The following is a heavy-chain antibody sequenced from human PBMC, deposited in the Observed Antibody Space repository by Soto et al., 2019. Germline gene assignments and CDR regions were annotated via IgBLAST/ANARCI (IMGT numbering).Heavy chain of an antibody. CDR2: ITPIYPTT. J-gene: IGHJ5*02. D-gene: IGHD5-18*01. V-gene: IGHV1-69*13. CDR1: GGTFYTYT. CDR3: ARIPRYSFPTSDDLNS. Sequence: ASVKVSCKASGGTFYTYTFSWVRQAPGQGLEWMGSITPIYPTTNYAEKFQGRLTVTADGSTNTAYMELNSLTSEDTAVYYCARIPRYSFPTSDDLNSWGQGTLVTVSS.